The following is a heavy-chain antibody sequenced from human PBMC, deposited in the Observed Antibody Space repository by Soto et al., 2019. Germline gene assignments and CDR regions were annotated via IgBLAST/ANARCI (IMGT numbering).Heavy chain of an antibody. CDR2: IYHSGST. Sequence: QLQLQESGPGLVKPSETLSLTCTVSGGFISSSNCYWGWIRQPPGKGLEWIGSIYHSGSTYYNPSLKSRVTIYVDTSKNQFSLMVNSVTAADTAVYYCARPVGVEQQLVHDAFDLWGQGTMVAVSS. CDR3: ARPVGVEQQLVHDAFDL. V-gene: IGHV4-39*01. D-gene: IGHD6-13*01. CDR1: GGFISSSNCY. J-gene: IGHJ3*01.